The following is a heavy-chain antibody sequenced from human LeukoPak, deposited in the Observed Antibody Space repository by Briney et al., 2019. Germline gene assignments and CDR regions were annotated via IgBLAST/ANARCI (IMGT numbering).Heavy chain of an antibody. CDR1: GGTFSSYA. J-gene: IGHJ4*02. Sequence: SVKVSCKASGGTFSSYAISWVRQAPGQGLEWMGRIIPILGIANYALKFQGRVTITADKSTSTAYMELSSLRSEDTAVYYCARVLSSGWYDYWGQGTLVTVSS. CDR2: IIPILGIA. V-gene: IGHV1-69*04. CDR3: ARVLSSGWYDY. D-gene: IGHD6-19*01.